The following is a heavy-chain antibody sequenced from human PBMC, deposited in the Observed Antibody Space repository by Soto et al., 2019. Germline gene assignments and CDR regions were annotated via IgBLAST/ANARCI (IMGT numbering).Heavy chain of an antibody. J-gene: IGHJ5*02. CDR3: ARHFSSPLLTVNWFDP. CDR1: GDSISSTTYS. V-gene: IGHV4-39*01. D-gene: IGHD3-3*01. Sequence: QLQLQESGPGLVKPSETLSLTCTVSGDSISSTTYSWGWIRQPPGKGLEWIASISFSGTTYYNPSRKSRVSTSVAASRNQPSLRLTPVTAADTAVYCCARHFSSPLLTVNWFDPWRQGTLVTVSS. CDR2: ISFSGTT.